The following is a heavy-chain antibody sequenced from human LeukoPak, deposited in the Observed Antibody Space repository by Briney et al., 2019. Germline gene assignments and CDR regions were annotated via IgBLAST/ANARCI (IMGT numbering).Heavy chain of an antibody. D-gene: IGHD1-26*01. CDR2: INPNPSGGST. V-gene: IGHV1-46*01. CDR1: GYTFTSYY. CDR3: ARSPTGSGSYYGLDY. J-gene: IGHJ4*02. Sequence: ASVKVSCKASGYTFTSYYMHWVRQAPGQGLEWVAIINPNPSGGSTSYAQKFQGRVTMTRDMSTSTVYMEVSSLRSEDTAAYYCARSPTGSGSYYGLDYWGQGTLVTVSS.